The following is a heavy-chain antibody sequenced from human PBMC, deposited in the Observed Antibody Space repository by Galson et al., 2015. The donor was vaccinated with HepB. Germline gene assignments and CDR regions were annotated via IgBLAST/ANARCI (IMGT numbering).Heavy chain of an antibody. CDR1: GYTFTSYA. Sequence: SVKVSCKASGYTFTSYAMNWVRQAPGQGLEWMGWISAYNGNTNYAQKLQGRVTMTTDTSTSTAYMELRSLRSDDTAVYYCARDPGRGGSPHMDVWGQGTTVTVSS. CDR2: ISAYNGNT. CDR3: ARDPGRGGSPHMDV. V-gene: IGHV1-18*01. D-gene: IGHD2-15*01. J-gene: IGHJ6*02.